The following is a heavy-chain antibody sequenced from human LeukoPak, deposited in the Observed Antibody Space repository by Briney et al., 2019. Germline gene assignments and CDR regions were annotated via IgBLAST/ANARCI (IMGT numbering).Heavy chain of an antibody. J-gene: IGHJ4*02. CDR2: ISGSGGST. CDR3: AKIRYSSSLYYFDY. V-gene: IGHV3-23*01. CDR1: GFTFSSYA. Sequence: GGSLRLSCAASGFTFSSYAMSWVRQAPGKGLEWVSAISGSGGSTYYADSVKGRFTISRDNSKNTLYLQMNSLGAEDTAVYYCAKIRYSSSLYYFDYWGQGTLVTVSS. D-gene: IGHD6-6*01.